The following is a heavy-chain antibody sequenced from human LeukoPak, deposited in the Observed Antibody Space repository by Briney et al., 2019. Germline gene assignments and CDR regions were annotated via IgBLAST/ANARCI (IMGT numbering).Heavy chain of an antibody. D-gene: IGHD5-12*01. CDR3: ARGPSGYHNT. V-gene: IGHV4-38-2*02. CDR1: GYSISSGYY. CDR2: IYHSGST. J-gene: IGHJ4*02. Sequence: SSETLSLTCTVSGYSISSGYYWGWIRQPPGKGLEWIGSIYHSGSTYYNPSLKSRVTISVDTSKNQFSLKLSSVTAADTAVYYCARGPSGYHNTGGQGTLVTVSP.